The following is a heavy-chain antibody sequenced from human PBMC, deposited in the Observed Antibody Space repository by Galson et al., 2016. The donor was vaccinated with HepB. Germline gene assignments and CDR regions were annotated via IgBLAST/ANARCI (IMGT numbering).Heavy chain of an antibody. Sequence: SLRLSCAASGFTFSSYWMHWVRQAPGKGLVWVSRINSDGSSTSYADSVKGRFTISRDNAKNTLYLQMNSLRDEDKAVYYCARLDGEDKDAFDIWGQGTMVTVSS. D-gene: IGHD3-10*01. CDR1: GFTFSSYW. J-gene: IGHJ3*02. CDR3: ARLDGEDKDAFDI. V-gene: IGHV3-74*01. CDR2: INSDGSST.